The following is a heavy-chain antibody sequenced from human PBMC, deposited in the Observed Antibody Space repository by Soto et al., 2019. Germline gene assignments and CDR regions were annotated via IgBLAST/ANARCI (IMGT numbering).Heavy chain of an antibody. J-gene: IGHJ4*02. V-gene: IGHV4-61*01. CDR2: VYHTGRT. CDR3: ASDFDYFHN. CDR1: GGSFKSGSYF. D-gene: IGHD3-3*01. Sequence: VYLQESGPGLVKPSETLSLTCTVSGGSFKSGSYFWSWIRQPPGKGLEWIGYVYHTGRTRYNPSPKSRISRSTDTSKNQFSLHLHYVTAADTAVYFCASDFDYFHNWSLGALVTVSS.